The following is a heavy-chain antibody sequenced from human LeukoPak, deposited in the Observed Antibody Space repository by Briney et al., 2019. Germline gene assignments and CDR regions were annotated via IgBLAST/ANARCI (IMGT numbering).Heavy chain of an antibody. CDR3: ARDLIYSSGPLDY. Sequence: SETLSLTCAVSGYSISSGYYWGWIRQPPGKGLEWIGSIYHSGSPYYNPSLKSRLTISVDTSKNQFSLKLSSVTAADTAVYYCARDLIYSSGPLDYWGQGTLVTVSS. CDR2: IYHSGSP. V-gene: IGHV4-38-2*02. J-gene: IGHJ4*02. CDR1: GYSISSGYY. D-gene: IGHD5-18*01.